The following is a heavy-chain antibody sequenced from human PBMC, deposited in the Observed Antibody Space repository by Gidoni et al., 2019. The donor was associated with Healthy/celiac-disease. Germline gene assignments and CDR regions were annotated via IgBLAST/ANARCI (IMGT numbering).Heavy chain of an antibody. CDR3: ARDGEVDVVVPAASNWFDP. J-gene: IGHJ5*02. V-gene: IGHV3-11*01. CDR1: GFPFCDYY. D-gene: IGHD2-2*01. CDR2: ISSSGSTI. Sequence: QVQLVESGGGLVKPGGSLRLSCAASGFPFCDYYMSWIRQAPGKGLGWVSYISSSGSTIYYADSVKGRFTISRDNAKNSLYLQMNSLRAEDTAVYYCARDGEVDVVVPAASNWFDPWGQGTLVTVSS.